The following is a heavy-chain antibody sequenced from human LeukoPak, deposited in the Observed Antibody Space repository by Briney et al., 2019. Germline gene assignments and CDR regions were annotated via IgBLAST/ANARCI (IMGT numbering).Heavy chain of an antibody. CDR2: IYYSGST. CDR1: GGFISSSSYY. J-gene: IGHJ4*02. V-gene: IGHV4-39*02. Sequence: SETLSLTCAVSGGFISSSSYYWGWIRQPPGKGLEWIGIIYYSGSTYYNPSLKSRVPLSVGTSKNQFSLRLSSVTAADTAVYYCARVGYSSSWLFDYWGQGTLVTVSS. D-gene: IGHD6-13*01. CDR3: ARVGYSSSWLFDY.